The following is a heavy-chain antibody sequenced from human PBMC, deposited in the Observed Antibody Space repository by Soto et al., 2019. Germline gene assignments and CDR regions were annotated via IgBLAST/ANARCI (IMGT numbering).Heavy chain of an antibody. CDR2: VKGDGSEE. Sequence: EVRLVESGGGLVQAGDSLRLSCAASGFRFSYYWMNWVRQAPGKGLEWVAKVKGDGSEEFSVDSVRGGFTVSRDNARNSVYLQMTGLRVEDTAVYYCGRGLGDSEAIRLQVFDNWGQGALVAVSS. D-gene: IGHD3-10*01. CDR3: GRGLGDSEAIRLQVFDN. J-gene: IGHJ4*02. CDR1: GFRFSYYW. V-gene: IGHV3-7*04.